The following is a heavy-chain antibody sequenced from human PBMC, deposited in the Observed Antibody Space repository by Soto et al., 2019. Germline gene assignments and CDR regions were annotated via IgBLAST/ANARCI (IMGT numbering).Heavy chain of an antibody. CDR2: MSPNSGNT. D-gene: IGHD1-1*01. Sequence: GASVKVSCKASGYTFTTYDINWVRQATGQGLEWMGWMSPNSGNTGYAQKFQGRVTMTRDTSITTAYMELSSLRSEDTAVYYCARRAETNGWNGFGADKYYFDFWGQGTLVTVSS. V-gene: IGHV1-8*01. J-gene: IGHJ4*02. CDR3: ARRAETNGWNGFGADKYYFDF. CDR1: GYTFTTYD.